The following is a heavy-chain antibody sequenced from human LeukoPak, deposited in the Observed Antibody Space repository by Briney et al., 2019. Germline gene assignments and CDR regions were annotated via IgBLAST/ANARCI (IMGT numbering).Heavy chain of an antibody. CDR2: ISYDGGNK. CDR3: ARVGIITSNWFDP. V-gene: IGHV3-30-3*01. J-gene: IGHJ5*02. CDR1: GFTFSSYT. D-gene: IGHD3-16*01. Sequence: PGRSLRLSCAASGFTFSSYTMHWVRQAPGKGLEWVTVISYDGGNKFYADSVKGRFTISRDNSKNTLHLQMNSLRAEDTAVYYCARVGIITSNWFDPWGQGTLVTVSS.